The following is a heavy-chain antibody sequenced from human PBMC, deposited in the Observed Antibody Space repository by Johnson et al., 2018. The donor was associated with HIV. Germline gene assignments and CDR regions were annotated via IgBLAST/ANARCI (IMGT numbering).Heavy chain of an antibody. CDR1: GFTFSRHG. V-gene: IGHV3-30*04. Sequence: QVQLVESGGGVVQPGRSLRLSCAASGFTFSRHGMHWGRQAPGKGLEWVAVISYDGRKRNYADSVKGRFTISRDSSKNTLYLEMNGLRAEDTAVYYCARDLGCSGGSCHDDAFDIWGQGTMVTVSS. D-gene: IGHD2-15*01. CDR2: ISYDGRKR. J-gene: IGHJ3*02. CDR3: ARDLGCSGGSCHDDAFDI.